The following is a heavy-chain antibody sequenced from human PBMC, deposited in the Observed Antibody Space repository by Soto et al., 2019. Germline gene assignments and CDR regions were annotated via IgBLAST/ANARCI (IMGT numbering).Heavy chain of an antibody. CDR3: GGDSKYGDFDY. J-gene: IGHJ4*02. V-gene: IGHV1-18*01. Sequence: ASVKGSCKASGYTFTSYGISWVRQAPGQGLEWMGWISAYNGNTNYAQKLQGRVTMTTDTSTSTAYMELRSLRSDDTAVYYCGGDSKYGDFDYWGQGTLVTVSS. D-gene: IGHD4-17*01. CDR1: GYTFTSYG. CDR2: ISAYNGNT.